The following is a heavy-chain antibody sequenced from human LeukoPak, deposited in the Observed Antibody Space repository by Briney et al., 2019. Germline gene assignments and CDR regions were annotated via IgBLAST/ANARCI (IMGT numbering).Heavy chain of an antibody. Sequence: ASVTVSCTASGYTFTSYGISWVRQAPGQGLEWMGRISAYNGNTNYAQKLQGRVTMTTDTSTSTAYMELRSLRSDDTAVYYCARDGIQLWLKAADAFDIWGQGTMVTVSS. CDR1: GYTFTSYG. D-gene: IGHD5-18*01. CDR2: ISAYNGNT. V-gene: IGHV1-18*01. CDR3: ARDGIQLWLKAADAFDI. J-gene: IGHJ3*02.